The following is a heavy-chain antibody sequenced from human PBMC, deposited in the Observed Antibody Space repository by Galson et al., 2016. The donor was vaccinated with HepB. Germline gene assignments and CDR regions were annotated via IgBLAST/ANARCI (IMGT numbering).Heavy chain of an antibody. CDR1: GFTFKNYA. Sequence: SLRLSCAASGFTFKNYAMNWVRQAPGKGLEWVASISSSSATIYYVDSVKGRFAVSRDNAKNSVYLQMNSLRVEDTAVYYCTRDGALPGGWVWIDPWGQGTLVIVSS. V-gene: IGHV3-48*03. CDR2: ISSSSATI. D-gene: IGHD6-19*01. J-gene: IGHJ5*02. CDR3: TRDGALPGGWVWIDP.